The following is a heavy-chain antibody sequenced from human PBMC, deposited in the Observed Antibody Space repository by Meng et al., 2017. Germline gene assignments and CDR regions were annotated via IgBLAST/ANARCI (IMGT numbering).Heavy chain of an antibody. V-gene: IGHV4-4*02. CDR3: ASLTYYYDSSGYYRVAYFDY. Sequence: QVQLQEAGPGMVKPSGPLSLTCAVSGGSISSSNWWSWVRQPPGKGLEWIGEIYHSGSTNYNPSLKSRVTISVDKSKNQFSLKLSSVTAADTAVYYCASLTYYYDSSGYYRVAYFDYWGQGTLVTVSS. J-gene: IGHJ4*02. D-gene: IGHD3-22*01. CDR1: GGSISSSNW. CDR2: IYHSGST.